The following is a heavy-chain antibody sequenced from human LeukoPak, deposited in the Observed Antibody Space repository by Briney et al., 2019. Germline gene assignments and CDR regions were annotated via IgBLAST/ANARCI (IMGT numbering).Heavy chain of an antibody. D-gene: IGHD2-15*01. CDR3: ARGRMALPKGELDY. V-gene: IGHV1-18*01. CDR2: ISAYNGNT. J-gene: IGHJ4*02. CDR1: GYTFTSYG. Sequence: ASVKVSCKASGYTFTSYGISWVRQAPGQGLEWMGWISAYNGNTNYAQKLQGRVSMTTDTSTSTAYMELRSLRSDDTAVYCCARGRMALPKGELDYWGQGTLVTVSS.